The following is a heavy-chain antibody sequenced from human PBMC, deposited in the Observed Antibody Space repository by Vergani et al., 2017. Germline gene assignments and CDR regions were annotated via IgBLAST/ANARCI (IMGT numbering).Heavy chain of an antibody. CDR3: AKHFRGWGIDY. Sequence: QVQLVESGGGVVQRGGFLRLSCATSGFTLSNYDMQWIRQGPGKGLEFVAFIQFDGSNQYYADSVKGRFTLSRDFSKNTLCLQMNSLRTDDTATYYCAKHFRGWGIDYWGQGTQVIVSS. CDR2: IQFDGSNQ. J-gene: IGHJ4*02. CDR1: GFTLSNYD. D-gene: IGHD3-16*01. V-gene: IGHV3-30*02.